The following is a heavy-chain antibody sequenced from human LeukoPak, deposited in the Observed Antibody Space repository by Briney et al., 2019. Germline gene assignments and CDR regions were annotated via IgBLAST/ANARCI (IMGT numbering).Heavy chain of an antibody. V-gene: IGHV4-4*07. CDR1: GASINSHY. CDR2: IYLSGST. CDR3: ARALNPLTGTYYFDY. J-gene: IGHJ4*02. Sequence: PSETLSLTCSVSGASINSHYWTWIRQPAGKGLEWIGRIYLSGSTNYSPSLKSRVTMSVDTSKNQFSLNLISVTAADTAVYYCARALNPLTGTYYFDYWGQGTLVTVSS. D-gene: IGHD4/OR15-4a*01.